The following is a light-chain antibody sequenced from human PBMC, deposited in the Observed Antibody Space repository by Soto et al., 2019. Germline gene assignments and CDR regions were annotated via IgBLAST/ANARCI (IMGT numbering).Light chain of an antibody. V-gene: IGKV3-11*01. CDR1: QSVSYY. CDR3: QQRSHWPSLT. CDR2: DAS. Sequence: EIVFTQSPATLSLSPGERATLSCRASQSVSYYLAWYQQKPGQAPRLLIYDASNRATGIPARFSGSGSGTDFTLTITSLXPEDFAVYFCQQRSHWPSLTFGGGTKVDIK. J-gene: IGKJ4*01.